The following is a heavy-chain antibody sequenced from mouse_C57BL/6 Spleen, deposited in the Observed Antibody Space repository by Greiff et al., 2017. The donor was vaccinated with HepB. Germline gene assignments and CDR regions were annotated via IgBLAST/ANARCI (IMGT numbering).Heavy chain of an antibody. V-gene: IGHV1-47*01. Sequence: VQRVESGAELVKPGASVKMSCKASGYTFTTYPIEWMKQNHGKSLEWIGNFHPYNDDTKYNEKFKGKATLTVEKSSSTVYLELSRLTSDDSAVYYCAIITTVVHYYAMDYWGQGTSVTVSS. CDR2: FHPYNDDT. J-gene: IGHJ4*01. CDR1: GYTFTTYP. D-gene: IGHD1-1*01. CDR3: AIITTVVHYYAMDY.